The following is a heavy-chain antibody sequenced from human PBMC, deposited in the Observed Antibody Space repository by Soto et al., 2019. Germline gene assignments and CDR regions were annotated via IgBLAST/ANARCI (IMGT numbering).Heavy chain of an antibody. CDR3: ARDGLYDRSGHWVGDSALDI. CDR2: ISTYDGQT. V-gene: IGHV1-18*01. Sequence: QVQLVQSGGEVTIPGASVTVSCKASGYTFTNYGIAWVRQAPGQGLEWMGWISTYDGQTSYAEKFQGRVTMITETSTSTLYMNLRSLRSDDTAVYYCARDGLYDRSGHWVGDSALDIWGQGTVVTVSS. D-gene: IGHD3-22*01. CDR1: GYTFTNYG. J-gene: IGHJ3*02.